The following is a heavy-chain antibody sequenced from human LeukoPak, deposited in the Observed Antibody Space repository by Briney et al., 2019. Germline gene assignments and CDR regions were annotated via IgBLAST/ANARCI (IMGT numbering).Heavy chain of an antibody. CDR2: ISTSSSYI. Sequence: GGSLRLSCAASGFTFSSYTMNWVRQAPGKGLEWVSSISTSSSYIYYADSVKGRFTISRDNAKNSLYLQMNSLRAEDTAVYYCARDVPGYDYPDYWGQGTLVTVSS. D-gene: IGHD5-12*01. J-gene: IGHJ4*02. CDR1: GFTFSSYT. V-gene: IGHV3-21*01. CDR3: ARDVPGYDYPDY.